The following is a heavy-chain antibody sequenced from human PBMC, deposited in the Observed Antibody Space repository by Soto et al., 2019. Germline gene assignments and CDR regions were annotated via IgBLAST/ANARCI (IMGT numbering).Heavy chain of an antibody. CDR2: IIPIFGTA. V-gene: IGHV1-69*01. Sequence: QVQLVQSGAEVKKPGSSVKVSCKASGGTFSSYAISWVRQAPGQGLEWMGGIIPIFGTANYAQKFQGRVTITADESTSTAYMELSSLRSEDTAVYYCARDLNWNDDFYYYYGMDVWGQGTTVTVSS. J-gene: IGHJ6*02. D-gene: IGHD1-20*01. CDR3: ARDLNWNDDFYYYYGMDV. CDR1: GGTFSSYA.